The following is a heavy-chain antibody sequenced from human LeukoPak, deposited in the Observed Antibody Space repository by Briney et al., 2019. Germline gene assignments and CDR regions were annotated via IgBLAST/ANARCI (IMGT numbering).Heavy chain of an antibody. CDR1: GGSFSGYY. CDR3: ARPRIAAEYDAFDI. V-gene: IGHV4-34*01. Sequence: PSETLSLTCAVYGGSFSGYYWSWIRQPPGKGLEWIGEINHSGSSYYNPSLKSRVTISVDRSKNQFSLKLSSVTAADTAVYYCARPRIAAEYDAFDIWGQGTMVTVSS. J-gene: IGHJ3*02. D-gene: IGHD6-13*01. CDR2: INHSGSS.